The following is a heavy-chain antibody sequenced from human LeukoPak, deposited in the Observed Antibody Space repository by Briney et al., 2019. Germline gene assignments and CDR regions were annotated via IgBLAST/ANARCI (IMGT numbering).Heavy chain of an antibody. D-gene: IGHD2-15*01. CDR2: IYTSGST. J-gene: IGHJ5*02. Sequence: SETLSLTCTVSGGSISSGSYYWSWIRQPAGKGLEWIGRIYTSGSTNYNPSLKSRVTISVDTSNNQFSLKLSSVTAADTAVYYCAREVVAAATAFDPWGQGTLVTVSS. V-gene: IGHV4-61*02. CDR1: GGSISSGSYY. CDR3: AREVVAAATAFDP.